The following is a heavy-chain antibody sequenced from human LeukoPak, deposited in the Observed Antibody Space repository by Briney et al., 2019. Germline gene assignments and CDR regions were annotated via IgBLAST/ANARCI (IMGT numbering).Heavy chain of an antibody. V-gene: IGHV1-18*01. Sequence: ASVKVSCKASGYTFTSYGISWVRQAPGKGLEWMGWISAYNGNTNYAQKLQGRVTMTTDTSTSTAYMELRSLRSDDTAVYYCAWAQNYYYYGMDVWGQGTTVTVSS. CDR1: GYTFTSYG. CDR2: ISAYNGNT. CDR3: AWAQNYYYYGMDV. J-gene: IGHJ6*02.